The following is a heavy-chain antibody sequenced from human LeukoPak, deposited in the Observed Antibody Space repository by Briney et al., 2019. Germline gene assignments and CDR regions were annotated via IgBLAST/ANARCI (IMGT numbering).Heavy chain of an antibody. CDR3: ARGGYDILTGYAFDY. J-gene: IGHJ4*02. CDR2: IYYSWST. V-gene: IGHV4-59*07. CDR1: GRSISSYY. D-gene: IGHD3-9*01. Sequence: PSDPLSLTCTVSGRSISSYYWSWIRQPPGKGLEWIGYIYYSWSTNYNPSLHSRFSISVDTSKSPFSLKLSSGTAADTAVYYCARGGYDILTGYAFDYWGQGTLVTVSS.